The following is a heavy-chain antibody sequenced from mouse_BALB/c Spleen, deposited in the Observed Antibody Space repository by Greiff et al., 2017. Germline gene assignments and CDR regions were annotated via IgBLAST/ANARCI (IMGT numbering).Heavy chain of an antibody. D-gene: IGHD2-3*01. V-gene: IGHV2-9*02. CDR2: IWAGGST. CDR3: ARDLGDGYYYFDY. CDR1: GFSLTSYG. Sequence: VKLVESGPGLVAPSQSLSITCTVSGFSLTSYGVHWVRQPPGKGLEWLGVIWAGGSTNYNSALMSRLSISKDNSKSQVFLKMNSLQTDDTAMYYCARDLGDGYYYFDYWGQGTTLTVSS. J-gene: IGHJ2*01.